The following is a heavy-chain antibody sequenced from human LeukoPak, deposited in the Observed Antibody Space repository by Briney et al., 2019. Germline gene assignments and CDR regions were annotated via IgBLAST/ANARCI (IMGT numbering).Heavy chain of an antibody. J-gene: IGHJ5*02. CDR3: AKCRGIAAAGTRDWFDP. D-gene: IGHD6-13*01. V-gene: IGHV3-23*01. CDR2: ISGSGGST. CDR1: GFTFSSYA. Sequence: GGSLRLSCAASGFTFSSYAMSWVRQASGKGLEWVSAISGSGGSTYYADSVKGRFTISRDNSKNTLYLQMNSLRAEDTAVYYCAKCRGIAAAGTRDWFDPWGQGTLVTVSS.